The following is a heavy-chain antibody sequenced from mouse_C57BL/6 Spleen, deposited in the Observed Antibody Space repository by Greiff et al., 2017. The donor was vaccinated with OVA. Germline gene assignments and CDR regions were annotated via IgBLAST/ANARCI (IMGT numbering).Heavy chain of an antibody. V-gene: IGHV1-72*01. J-gene: IGHJ1*03. CDR3: ERWGLCGCYSLWYFDD. CDR2: IDPNSGGT. D-gene: IGHD2-12*01. Sequence: QVQLQQPGAELVKPGASVKLSCKASGYTFTSYWMHWVKQRPGRGLEWIGRIDPNSGGTKYNEKFKSKATLTVDKSSSTAYMQLSSLTSEDSAVYYCERWGLCGCYSLWYFDDWGTGTTVTVSS. CDR1: GYTFTSYW.